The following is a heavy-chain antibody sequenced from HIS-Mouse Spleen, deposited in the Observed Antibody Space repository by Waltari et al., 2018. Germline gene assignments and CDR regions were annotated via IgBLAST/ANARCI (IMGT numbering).Heavy chain of an antibody. CDR3: ARAAGFLEWLLGYYFDY. V-gene: IGHV1-2*02. D-gene: IGHD3-3*01. CDR1: GYTCTGYY. CDR2: INPNSGGT. J-gene: IGHJ4*02. Sequence: QVQLVQSGAEVKKPGASVKVSCKAAGYTCTGYYMHWGRQAPGQGLEWMGWINPNSGGTNYAQKFQGRVTMTRDTSISTAYMELSRLRSDDTAVYYCARAAGFLEWLLGYYFDYWGQGTLVTVSS.